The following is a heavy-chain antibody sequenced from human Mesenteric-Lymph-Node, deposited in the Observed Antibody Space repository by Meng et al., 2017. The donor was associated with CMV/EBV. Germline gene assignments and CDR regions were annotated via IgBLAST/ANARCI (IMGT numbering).Heavy chain of an antibody. CDR3: ARTDNAYGMDV. D-gene: IGHD1-14*01. CDR2: INPDSGGT. J-gene: IGHJ6*02. Sequence: ASVKVSCKASGYTFSAYYIHWVRQAPGQGLEWMGWINPDSGGTDYAQKFQGRVTMTRDTSSSTAYMELSSLRSEDTAVYYCARTDNAYGMDVWGQGTTVTVSS. CDR1: GYTFSAYY. V-gene: IGHV1-2*02.